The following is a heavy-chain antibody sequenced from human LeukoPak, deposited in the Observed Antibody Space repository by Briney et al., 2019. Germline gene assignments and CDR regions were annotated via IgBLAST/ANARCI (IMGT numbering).Heavy chain of an antibody. D-gene: IGHD3-22*01. CDR1: GFTFSSYA. V-gene: IGHV3-23*01. Sequence: GGSLRLSCAASGFTFSSYAMSWVRQAPGKGLVWVSAISGSGGSTYYADSVKGRFTISRDNSKNTLYLQMNSLRAEDTAVYYCAKDGVTMIVVAGDAFDIWGQGTMVTVSS. CDR3: AKDGVTMIVVAGDAFDI. CDR2: ISGSGGST. J-gene: IGHJ3*02.